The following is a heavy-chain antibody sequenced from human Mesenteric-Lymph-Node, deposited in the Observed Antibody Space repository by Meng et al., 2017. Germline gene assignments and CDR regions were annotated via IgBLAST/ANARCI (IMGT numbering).Heavy chain of an antibody. CDR1: GFTFTNAW. V-gene: IGHV3-15*01. D-gene: IGHD3-10*01. Sequence: GGSLRLSCAASGFTFTNAWMNWVRQAPGKGLEWVGRIKSTTDGGTADYAAPVKGRFTISRDNSKSTLYLQVNSLRAEDTAVYYCAKLGGSGSYPFWGQGTLVTVSS. J-gene: IGHJ4*02. CDR2: IKSTTDGGTA. CDR3: AKLGGSGSYPF.